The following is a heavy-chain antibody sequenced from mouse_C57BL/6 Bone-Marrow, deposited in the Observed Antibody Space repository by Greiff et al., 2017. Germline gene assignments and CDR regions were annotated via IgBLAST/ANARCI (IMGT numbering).Heavy chain of an antibody. CDR1: GYTFTSYG. Sequence: LVESGAELARPGASVKLSCKASGYTFTSYGIRWVKQRPGQGLEWIGEIYPRSGNTYYNEKFKGKATLTADKSSSTAYMELRSLTSEDSAVYFCARERAYYSNQYAMDYWGQGTSVTVSS. D-gene: IGHD2-5*01. V-gene: IGHV1-81*01. CDR2: IYPRSGNT. J-gene: IGHJ4*01. CDR3: ARERAYYSNQYAMDY.